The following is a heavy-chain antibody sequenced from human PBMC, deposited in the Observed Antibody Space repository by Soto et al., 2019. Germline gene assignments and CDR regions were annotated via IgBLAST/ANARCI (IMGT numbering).Heavy chain of an antibody. J-gene: IGHJ5*02. CDR3: ARGPDFWSGYFGWFDP. CDR2: IYHSGST. Sequence: PSETLSLTCAVSGYSISSGYYWGWIRQPPGKGLEWIGSIYHSGSTYYNPSLKSRVTISVDTSKNQFSLKLSSVTAADTAVYYCARGPDFWSGYFGWFDPWGQGTLVTLSS. D-gene: IGHD3-3*01. CDR1: GYSISSGYY. V-gene: IGHV4-38-2*01.